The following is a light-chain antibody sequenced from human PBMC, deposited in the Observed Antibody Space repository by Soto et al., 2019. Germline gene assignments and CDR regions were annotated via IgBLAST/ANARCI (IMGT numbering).Light chain of an antibody. V-gene: IGKV4-1*01. CDR2: WAS. CDR3: QQYYSTPPYT. J-gene: IGKJ2*01. CDR1: QSVLYSSNNKNY. Sequence: DIVMTQSPDSLAVSLGERATINCKSSQSVLYSSNNKNYLAWYQQKQGQPPKLLIYWASTRESGVPDRFSGSGSWTDFTLTISSLQAEDVAVYYCQQYYSTPPYTFGQGTKLEIK.